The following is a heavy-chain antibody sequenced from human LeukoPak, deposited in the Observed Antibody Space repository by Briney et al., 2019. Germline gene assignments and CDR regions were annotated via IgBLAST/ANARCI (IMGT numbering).Heavy chain of an antibody. V-gene: IGHV5-51*01. CDR1: GYSFTCYW. CDR3: ARQADCSSTSCHTHYYYYGMDV. Sequence: GESLKISCKGSGYSFTCYWIGWVRQMPGKGLEWMGIIYPGDSDTRYSPSFQGQVTISADKSISTAYLQWSSLKASDTAMYYCARQADCSSTSCHTHYYYYGMDVWGQGTTVTVSS. J-gene: IGHJ6*02. D-gene: IGHD2-2*02. CDR2: IYPGDSDT.